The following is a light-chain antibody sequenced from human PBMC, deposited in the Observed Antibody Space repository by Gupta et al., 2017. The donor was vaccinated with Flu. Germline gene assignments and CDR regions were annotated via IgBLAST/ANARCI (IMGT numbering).Light chain of an antibody. CDR2: SND. V-gene: IGLV1-47*02. CDR3: AARDVSQNSWV. J-gene: IGLJ3*02. Sequence: RVTVSCSGSSSNIGSNYVSWYQLVPGAGPNLLRDSNDQRPSGVPGGISGSKSATSAVLIISWLRSEDEADYYCAARDVSQNSWVFGGGTKLTVL. CDR1: SSNIGSNY.